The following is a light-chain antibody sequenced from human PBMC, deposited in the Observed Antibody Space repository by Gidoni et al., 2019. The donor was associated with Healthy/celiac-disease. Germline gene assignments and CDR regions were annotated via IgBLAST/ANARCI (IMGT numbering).Light chain of an antibody. CDR2: KAS. CDR1: QSISSW. J-gene: IGKJ4*01. CDR3: QQYNSYSLT. V-gene: IGKV1-5*03. Sequence: DIQMTQSPSTLSASVGDRVTITCRASQSISSWLAWYQQKPGKAPKLLIYKASSLESGVPSRFSGSGSGTEFTLTISSLQPDYFATYYCQQYNSYSLTFXGXTKVEIK.